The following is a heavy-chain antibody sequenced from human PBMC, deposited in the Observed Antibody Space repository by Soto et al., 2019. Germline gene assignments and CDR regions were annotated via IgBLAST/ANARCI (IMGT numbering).Heavy chain of an antibody. CDR1: GYTFTSYG. D-gene: IGHD2-8*01. V-gene: IGHV1-18*01. J-gene: IGHJ6*02. Sequence: QVQLVQSGAEVKKPGASVKVSCKASGYTFTSYGISWVRQAPGQGLEWMGWISAYNGNTNYAQKFQGRVTMTTDTSTRTAYMELRSLRSDDTAVYYWARGGTYCTNGVCSFYGMAVWSQWTTVTVSS. CDR2: ISAYNGNT. CDR3: ARGGTYCTNGVCSFYGMAV.